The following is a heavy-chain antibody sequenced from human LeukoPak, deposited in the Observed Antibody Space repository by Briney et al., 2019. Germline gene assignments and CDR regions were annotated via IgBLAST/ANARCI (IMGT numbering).Heavy chain of an antibody. CDR2: MNPNSGNT. CDR3: VRSRTTYSSSPFDY. D-gene: IGHD6-6*01. V-gene: IGHV1-8*01. Sequence: ASVKVSCKASGYTFTSYDINWVRQATGQGLEWMGWMNPNSGNTGYAQKFQGRVTMTRDTSTSTVYMELSSLRSEDTAMYYCVRSRTTYSSSPFDYWGQGTLVTVSS. CDR1: GYTFTSYD. J-gene: IGHJ4*02.